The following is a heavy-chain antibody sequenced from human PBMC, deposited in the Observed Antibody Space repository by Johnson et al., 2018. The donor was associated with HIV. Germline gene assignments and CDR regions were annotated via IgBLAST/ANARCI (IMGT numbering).Heavy chain of an antibody. D-gene: IGHD1-26*01. CDR2: ISYDGSNK. V-gene: IGHV3-30*04. CDR3: AREGGIVAAQGDAFDI. Sequence: QVQLVESGGGVVQPGRSLRLSCTSAFSFSGYAMHWVRQAPGKGLEWVAVISYDGSNKYYADSVKGRFTISRDNSKNTLYLQMNSLRAEDTALYYCAREGGIVAAQGDAFDIWGQGTMVTVSS. J-gene: IGHJ3*02. CDR1: AFSFSGYA.